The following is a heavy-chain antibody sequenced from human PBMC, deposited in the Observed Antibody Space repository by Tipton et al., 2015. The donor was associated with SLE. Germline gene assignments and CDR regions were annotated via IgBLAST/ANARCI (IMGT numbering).Heavy chain of an antibody. Sequence: TLSLTCTVSGASISSHYWNWIRQPPGKGLEWIGNIYNNGNTNYNPSLKSRVTISVDTSRNQFFLKLSSVTAADTALYYCARAKRSSTTWVLWFGPRGQGTLGTVSS. CDR1: GASISSHY. J-gene: IGHJ5*02. CDR2: IYNNGNT. V-gene: IGHV4-59*11. CDR3: ARAKRSSTTWVLWFGP. D-gene: IGHD2-2*01.